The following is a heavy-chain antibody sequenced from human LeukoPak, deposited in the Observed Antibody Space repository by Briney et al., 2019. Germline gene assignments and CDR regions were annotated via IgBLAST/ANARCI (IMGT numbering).Heavy chain of an antibody. CDR1: GYTFTDYY. CDR3: AREKYYYDSSGENDY. CDR2: INANSGDT. J-gene: IGHJ4*02. V-gene: IGHV1-2*06. Sequence: ASVKVSCKASGYTFTDYYMHWVRQAPGQGLEWMGRINANSGDTNYAQKFQGRVTMTRDTSSSTAYMELSRLRSDDTAVYYCAREKYYYDSSGENDYWGQGTLVTVSS. D-gene: IGHD3-22*01.